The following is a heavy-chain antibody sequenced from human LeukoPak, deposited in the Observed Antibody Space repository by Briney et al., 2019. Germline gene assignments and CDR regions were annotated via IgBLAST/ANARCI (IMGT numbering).Heavy chain of an antibody. Sequence: PSETLSLTRTVSGGSISTYYWSWIRQPPGKGLEWIAYISYSGSTNYNPSLKSRVTISVDTSKIQFSLKLNSVTAADTAVYFCARNGYSYGFDIWGQGTMFTVSS. D-gene: IGHD5-18*01. CDR1: GGSISTYY. V-gene: IGHV4-59*08. CDR2: ISYSGST. CDR3: ARNGYSYGFDI. J-gene: IGHJ3*02.